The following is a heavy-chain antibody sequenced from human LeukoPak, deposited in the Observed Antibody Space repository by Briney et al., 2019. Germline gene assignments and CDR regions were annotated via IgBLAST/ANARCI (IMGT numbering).Heavy chain of an antibody. D-gene: IGHD3-10*01. J-gene: IGHJ4*02. Sequence: PGGSLRLSCAASGFTVSSNYMSWVRQAPGKGLEWVSVIYSGGSTYYADSVKGRFTISRDNSKNTLYLQMNSLRAEDTAVYYCARGITMVRGSQSYYFDYWGQGTLVTVSS. CDR3: ARGITMVRGSQSYYFDY. CDR1: GFTVSSNY. V-gene: IGHV3-53*01. CDR2: IYSGGST.